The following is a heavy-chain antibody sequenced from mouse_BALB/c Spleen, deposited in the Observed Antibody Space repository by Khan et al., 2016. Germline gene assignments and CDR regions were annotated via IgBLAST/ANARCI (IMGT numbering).Heavy chain of an antibody. CDR2: IWTGGGT. V-gene: IGHV2-9-2*01. CDR3: VRENFDY. J-gene: IGHJ2*01. Sequence: QVQLKESGPGQVAPSQSLSITCTVSGFSLTSYDISWIRQTPGKGLEWLGIIWTGGGTNYNSAFMSRLSISKDNSKSQVFLKMNSLQTDDTAIYYCVRENFDYWGQGTTLTVSS. CDR1: GFSLTSYD.